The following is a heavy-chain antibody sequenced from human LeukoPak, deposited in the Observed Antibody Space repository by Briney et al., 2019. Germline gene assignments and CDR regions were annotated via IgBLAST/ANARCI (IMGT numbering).Heavy chain of an antibody. CDR2: IYPGDSDT. Sequence: GESLKISCKGSGYSFTSYWIGWVHQMPGKGLEWMGIIYPGDSDTRYSPSFQGQVTISADKSISTAYLQWSSLKASDTAMYYCARQNSYSSSWGLEDYWGQGTLVTVSS. CDR3: ARQNSYSSSWGLEDY. J-gene: IGHJ4*02. CDR1: GYSFTSYW. D-gene: IGHD6-13*01. V-gene: IGHV5-51*07.